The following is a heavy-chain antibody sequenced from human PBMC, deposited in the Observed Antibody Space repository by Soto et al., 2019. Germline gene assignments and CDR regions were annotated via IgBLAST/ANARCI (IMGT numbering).Heavy chain of an antibody. D-gene: IGHD3-3*01. Sequence: GGSLRLSCAASGFTFSSYAMSWVRQAPGKGLEWVSAISGSGGSTYYADSVKGRFTISRDNSKNTLYLQMNSLRAEDTAVYYCAKPSHYDFWSGDYYYYYMDVWGKGTTVTVSS. CDR1: GFTFSSYA. J-gene: IGHJ6*03. CDR2: ISGSGGST. CDR3: AKPSHYDFWSGDYYYYYMDV. V-gene: IGHV3-23*01.